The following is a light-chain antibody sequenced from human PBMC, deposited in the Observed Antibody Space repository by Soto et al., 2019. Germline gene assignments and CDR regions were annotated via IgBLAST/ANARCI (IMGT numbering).Light chain of an antibody. CDR3: YSYVGSIS. J-gene: IGLJ2*01. CDR1: SSDVGSHNF. V-gene: IGLV2-23*02. CDR2: EVS. Sequence: QSALTQPASVSGFPGQSITISFTGTSSDVGSHNFVSWYQQHPGKAPELMIFEVSKRPSGVSNRFSGSKSGNTASLTISGLQAEDEADYYCYSYVGSISFGGGTKVTVL.